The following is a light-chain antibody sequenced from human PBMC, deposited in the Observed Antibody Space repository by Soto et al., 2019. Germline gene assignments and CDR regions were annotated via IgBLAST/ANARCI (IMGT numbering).Light chain of an antibody. CDR3: QHYNKWPLT. V-gene: IGKV3-15*01. Sequence: EIVMTQSPATLSLSPGEKATLSCRASQSVSNNLAWYQQKPGQAPRLLIYFASTRATGIPARFSGSESGTEFTLTISSLQSEDSATYYCQHYNKWPLTFGGGTKVETK. CDR2: FAS. CDR1: QSVSNN. J-gene: IGKJ4*01.